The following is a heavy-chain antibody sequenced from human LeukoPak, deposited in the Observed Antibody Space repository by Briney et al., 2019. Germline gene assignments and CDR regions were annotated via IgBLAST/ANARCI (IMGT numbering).Heavy chain of an antibody. J-gene: IGHJ4*02. CDR2: IWYEGSQE. CDR1: GFTFSSNG. CDR3: ARWLSHQIDSHGYLDY. Sequence: GGSLRLSCAATGFTFSSNGMHWVRQAPGKGLEWLAVIWYEGSQEHYGDSVKGRFTISRDNSRNTLYLQMNSLRAEDTAVYYCARWLSHQIDSHGYLDYWGQGTLVTVSS. V-gene: IGHV3-33*01. D-gene: IGHD3-16*02.